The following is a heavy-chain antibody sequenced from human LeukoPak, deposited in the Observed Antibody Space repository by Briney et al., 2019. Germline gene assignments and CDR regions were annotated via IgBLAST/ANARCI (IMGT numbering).Heavy chain of an antibody. D-gene: IGHD5-24*01. CDR3: AKELKMAVVGTVAFDI. J-gene: IGHJ3*02. CDR1: GLTFSSYA. V-gene: IGHV3-23*01. CDR2: ISASGGST. Sequence: PGGSLRLSCAASGLTFSSYAMSWVRQAPGKGLEWVSAISASGGSTYYADSVKGRFTISRDNSKNTLYLQMNSLRAEDTAVYYCAKELKMAVVGTVAFDIWGQGTKVTV.